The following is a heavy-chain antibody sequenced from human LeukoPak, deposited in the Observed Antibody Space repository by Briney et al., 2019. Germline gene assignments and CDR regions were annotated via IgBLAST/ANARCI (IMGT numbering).Heavy chain of an antibody. CDR2: IYTSGST. J-gene: IGHJ4*02. CDR1: GGSISSGSYY. D-gene: IGHD5-12*01. Sequence: SQTLSLTCTVSGGSISSGSYYWSWIRQPAGKGLEWIGRIYTSGSTNYNPSLKSRVTISVDTSKNQFSLKLSSVTAADTAVYYCARDSPGYSGYESFDYWGQGTLVTVSS. CDR3: ARDSPGYSGYESFDY. V-gene: IGHV4-61*02.